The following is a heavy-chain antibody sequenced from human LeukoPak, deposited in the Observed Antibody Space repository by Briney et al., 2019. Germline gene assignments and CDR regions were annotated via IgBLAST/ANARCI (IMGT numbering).Heavy chain of an antibody. Sequence: PSETLSLTCTVSGGSISPYYWSWIRQPPGKGLEWIGYVHYRGTTNYNPALKSRITMSVDTSKNQFSLKLTSVTPADTAVYYCAREGNAYVQISDNWFDPWGQGTLVTVSS. CDR1: GGSISPYY. CDR2: VHYRGTT. D-gene: IGHD2-2*01. J-gene: IGHJ5*02. CDR3: AREGNAYVQISDNWFDP. V-gene: IGHV4-59*01.